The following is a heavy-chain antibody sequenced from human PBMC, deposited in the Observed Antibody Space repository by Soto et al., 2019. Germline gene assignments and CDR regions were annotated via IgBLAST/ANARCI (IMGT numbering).Heavy chain of an antibody. Sequence: SETLSLTCTVSGGSISTSVWWTWVRLPPGKGLQWIGEVFHDGNTNYNPSLQSRLSISVDKSTSQFSLRLTSVTAADTAVYYCARKAWTRLDYWGQGALVTVSS. CDR2: VFHDGNT. V-gene: IGHV4-4*02. CDR1: GGSISTSVW. D-gene: IGHD1-1*01. CDR3: ARKAWTRLDY. J-gene: IGHJ4*02.